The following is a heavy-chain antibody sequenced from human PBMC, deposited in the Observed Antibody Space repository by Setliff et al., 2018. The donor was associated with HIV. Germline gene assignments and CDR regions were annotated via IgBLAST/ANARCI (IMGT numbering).Heavy chain of an antibody. V-gene: IGHV4-61*05. J-gene: IGHJ4*02. CDR2: IYYSGST. D-gene: IGHD3-3*01. CDR1: GDSIGSSSYY. Sequence: SETLSLTCTVSGDSIGSSSYYWAWIRQPPGKGLEWIGYIYYSGSTNYNPSLKSRVTMSIDTSTQQFFLNVTSVTAADTAVYYCAGFSYNFWVYRFDHWGQGALVTVSS. CDR3: AGFSYNFWVYRFDH.